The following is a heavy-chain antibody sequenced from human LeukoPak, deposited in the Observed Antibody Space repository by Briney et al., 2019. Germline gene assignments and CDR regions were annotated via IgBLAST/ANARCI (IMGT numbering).Heavy chain of an antibody. J-gene: IGHJ4*02. CDR2: IYYSGST. V-gene: IGHV4-30-4*08. CDR3: ASPVVVGGYQLRRGDY. Sequence: PSGTLSLTCTVSGGSISSGDYYWSWIREPPGKGLEWIGYIYYSGSTYYNPSLKSRVTISVDTSKNQFSLKLSSVTAADTAVYYCASPVVVGGYQLRRGDYWGQGTLVTVSS. CDR1: GGSISSGDYY. D-gene: IGHD2-2*01.